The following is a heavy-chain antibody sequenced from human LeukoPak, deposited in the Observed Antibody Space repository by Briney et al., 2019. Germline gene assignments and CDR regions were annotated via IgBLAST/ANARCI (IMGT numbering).Heavy chain of an antibody. D-gene: IGHD4-17*01. Sequence: SETLPLTCGVSGTSFTSYYWSWIRQTPGKGLEWIGEVNHSGYTNMNPSLKSRVTISVDTSKNQFSLMMTSVTAADTAVYFCAGMTTGHDYWGQGTLVTVSS. CDR1: GTSFTSYY. J-gene: IGHJ4*02. V-gene: IGHV4-34*01. CDR2: VNHSGYT. CDR3: AGMTTGHDY.